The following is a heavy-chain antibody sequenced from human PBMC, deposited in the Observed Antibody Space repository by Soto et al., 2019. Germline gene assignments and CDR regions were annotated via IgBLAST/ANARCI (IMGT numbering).Heavy chain of an antibody. CDR1: GFTFSSYS. J-gene: IGHJ4*02. Sequence: GGSLRLSCAASGFTFSSYSMNWVRQAPGKGLEWVSYISSSSSTIYYADSVKGRFTISRDNAKNSLYLQMNSLRDEDTAVYYCARDSYYYDSSGYYCFDYWGQGTLVTVSS. CDR3: ARDSYYYDSSGYYCFDY. CDR2: ISSSSSTI. V-gene: IGHV3-48*02. D-gene: IGHD3-22*01.